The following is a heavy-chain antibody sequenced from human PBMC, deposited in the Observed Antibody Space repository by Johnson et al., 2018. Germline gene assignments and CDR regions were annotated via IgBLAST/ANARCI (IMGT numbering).Heavy chain of an antibody. CDR3: AKGLRESDS. V-gene: IGHV3-23*04. J-gene: IGHJ4*02. CDR2: IRGSGDST. Sequence: VQLVESGGGLVQPGGSLRLSCAASGFTFSSYAMSWVRQAPGKGLDWVSGIRGSGDSTYYADSVKGRFTISRDNSKNTLYLQMNSLRAEDAALYYCAKGLRESDSWGQGTLVTVSS. D-gene: IGHD2-15*01. CDR1: GFTFSSYA.